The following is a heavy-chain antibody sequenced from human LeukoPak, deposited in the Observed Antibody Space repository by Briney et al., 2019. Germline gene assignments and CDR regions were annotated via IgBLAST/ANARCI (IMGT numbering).Heavy chain of an antibody. J-gene: IGHJ4*02. CDR1: GFTFSSYG. CDR2: IGYDGSNK. CDR3: VQWLEYYFDY. D-gene: IGHD6-19*01. V-gene: IGHV3-30*02. Sequence: GGSLRLSCAASGFTFSSYGMHWVRQAPGKGLEGVAFIGYDGSNKYYADSVKGRFTISRDNSKNTLYLQMNSLRAEDTAVYYCVQWLEYYFDYWGQGTLVTVSS.